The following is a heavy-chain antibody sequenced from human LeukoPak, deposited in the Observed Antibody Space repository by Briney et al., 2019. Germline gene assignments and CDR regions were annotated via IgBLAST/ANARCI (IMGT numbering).Heavy chain of an antibody. CDR1: GYTFTGYY. J-gene: IGHJ4*02. Sequence: ASVKVSCKASGYTFTGYYMHWVRQAPGQGLEWMGWINPNSGGTNYAQKFQGRVTMTRDTSISTAYMELSRLRSDDTAVYYCARVDSSIVGSVMTTVTHFDYWGQGTLVTVSS. CDR2: INPNSGGT. CDR3: ARVDSSIVGSVMTTVTHFDY. D-gene: IGHD4-4*01. V-gene: IGHV1-2*02.